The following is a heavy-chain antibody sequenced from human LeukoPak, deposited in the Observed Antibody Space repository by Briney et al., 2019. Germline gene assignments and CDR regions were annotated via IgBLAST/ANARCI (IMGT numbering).Heavy chain of an antibody. CDR3: ARNFFPYYFDY. V-gene: IGHV3-48*03. CDR2: ISSSGSTI. CDR1: GFTFSNYE. Sequence: GGSLRLSCAASGFTFSNYEMNWVRQAPGKGLEWLSYISSSGSTIYYADSLKGRFTISRDNAKNSLYLQMNSLRAEDTAVYYCARNFFPYYFDYWGXGSLVTVSS. D-gene: IGHD2/OR15-2a*01. J-gene: IGHJ4*02.